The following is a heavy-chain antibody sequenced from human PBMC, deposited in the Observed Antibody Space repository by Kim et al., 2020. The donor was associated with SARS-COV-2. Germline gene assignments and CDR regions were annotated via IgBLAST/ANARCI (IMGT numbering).Heavy chain of an antibody. CDR1: GFTFSSYE. CDR2: ISSSGSTI. J-gene: IGHJ6*02. Sequence: GGSLRLSCAASGFTFSSYEMNWVRQAPGKGLEWVSYISSSGSTIYYADSVKGRFTISRDNAKNSLYLQMNSLRAEDTAVYYCARGTQPIWGIFGVVISGVYGMDVWGQGTTVTVSS. CDR3: ARGTQPIWGIFGVVISGVYGMDV. D-gene: IGHD3-3*01. V-gene: IGHV3-48*03.